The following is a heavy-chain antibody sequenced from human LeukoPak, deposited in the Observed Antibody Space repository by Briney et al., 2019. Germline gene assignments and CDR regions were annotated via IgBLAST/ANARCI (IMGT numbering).Heavy chain of an antibody. V-gene: IGHV3-48*02. CDR1: GFTFSTYA. D-gene: IGHD4-11*01. J-gene: IGHJ4*02. CDR3: ARDWSYSFDY. CDR2: IGSNSVI. Sequence: TGGSLRLSCAASGFTFSTYAMNWVRQAPGKGLEWISYIGSNSVIYYADSVRGRFTISRDNAKNSLYLQMNSLRDEDTAVYYCARDWSYSFDYWGQGTLVSVSS.